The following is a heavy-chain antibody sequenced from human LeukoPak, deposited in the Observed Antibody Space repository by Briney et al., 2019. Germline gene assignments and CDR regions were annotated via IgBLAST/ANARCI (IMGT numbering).Heavy chain of an antibody. CDR1: GGSISSSNW. J-gene: IGHJ3*02. V-gene: IGHV4-4*02. CDR2: IHHSGST. D-gene: IGHD6-13*01. CDR3: ARVGQQLVQGAFDI. Sequence: PSETLSLTCAVSGGSISSSNWWSWVRQPPGKGLEWIGEIHHSGSTNYNPSLKSRVTISVDKSKNQFSLKLSSVTAADTAVYYCARVGQQLVQGAFDIWGQGTMVTVSS.